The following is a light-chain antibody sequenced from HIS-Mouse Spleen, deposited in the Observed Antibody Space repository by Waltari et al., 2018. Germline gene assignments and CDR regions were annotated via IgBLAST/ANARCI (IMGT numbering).Light chain of an antibody. J-gene: IGKJ1*01. CDR3: QQYNNWPWT. CDR2: GAS. CDR1: QSVSSN. Sequence: EIVMTQSPATPSVSPGERATLSCRASQSVSSNLAWYQQKPGQAPRLLIYGASTRATGISARFSGSGSGTEFTLTISSTQSEDFAVYYCQQYNNWPWTFGQGTKVEIK. V-gene: IGKV3-15*01.